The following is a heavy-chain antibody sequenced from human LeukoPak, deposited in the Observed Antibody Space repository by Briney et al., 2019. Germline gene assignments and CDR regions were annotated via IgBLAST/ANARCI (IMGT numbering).Heavy chain of an antibody. J-gene: IGHJ6*02. Sequence: PGGSLRLSCAASGFTFSSYWMSWVRQAPGKGLEWVSSISSSSSYIYYADSVKGRFTISRDNAKNSLYLQMNSLRAEDTAVYYCARLRFLEWLSAYYYGMDVWGQGTTVTVSS. CDR3: ARLRFLEWLSAYYYGMDV. D-gene: IGHD3-3*01. CDR2: ISSSSSYI. V-gene: IGHV3-21*01. CDR1: GFTFSSYW.